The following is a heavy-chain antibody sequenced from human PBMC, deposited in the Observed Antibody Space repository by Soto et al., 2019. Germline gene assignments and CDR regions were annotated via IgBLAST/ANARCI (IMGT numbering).Heavy chain of an antibody. J-gene: IGHJ5*02. D-gene: IGHD2-15*01. CDR3: ARDRNGYCSGGSCYTNWFDP. CDR2: IYYSGST. CDR1: GGSISSGGYY. Sequence: ASETLSLTCTVSGGSISSGGYYWSWIRQHPGKGLEWIGYIYYSGSTNYNPSLKSRVTISVDKSKNQFSLKLSSVTAADTAVYYCARDRNGYCSGGSCYTNWFDPWGQGTLVTVSS. V-gene: IGHV4-61*08.